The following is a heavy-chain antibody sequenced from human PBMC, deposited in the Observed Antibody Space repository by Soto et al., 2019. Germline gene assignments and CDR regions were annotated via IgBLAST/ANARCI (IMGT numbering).Heavy chain of an antibody. CDR1: GGTFSSYA. Sequence: QVQLVQSGAEVKKPGSSVKVSCKASGGTFSSYAISWVRQAPGQGLEWMGGIIPIFGTANYAQKFQGRITITADESSSTAYMEVSSLRSEDTAVYYCARDLGYCISTSCHYYYGMDVWGLGTTVTVSS. J-gene: IGHJ6*01. CDR3: ARDLGYCISTSCHYYYGMDV. V-gene: IGHV1-69*12. D-gene: IGHD2-2*01. CDR2: IIPIFGTA.